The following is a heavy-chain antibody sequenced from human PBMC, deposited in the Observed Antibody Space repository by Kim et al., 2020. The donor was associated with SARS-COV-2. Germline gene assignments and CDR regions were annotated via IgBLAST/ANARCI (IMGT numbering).Heavy chain of an antibody. CDR1: GFIFSGYG. CDR3: VAEQYGGTNAFDI. V-gene: IGHV3-30*03. D-gene: IGHD4-17*01. CDR2: ILSDGSNK. Sequence: GGSLRLSCAASGFIFSGYGMHWVRQAPGKGLEWVAVILSDGSNKYYADSVKGRFIISRDNSKNTLYLQMNSLRPEDTAVYYCVAEQYGGTNAFDIWGQGTKVTVSS. J-gene: IGHJ3*02.